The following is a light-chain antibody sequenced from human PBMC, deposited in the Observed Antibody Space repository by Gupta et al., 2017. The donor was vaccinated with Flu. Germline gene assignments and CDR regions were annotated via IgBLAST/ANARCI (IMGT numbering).Light chain of an antibody. Sequence: QSVLTQPASVAGSPGQSITISCTGTSSDVGGYNYVPWYQQHPGKAPKLMIYEVNNRPSGVSDRFSGSKSGNTASLTISGLQAEDEADYYCSSYTSTSALGVFGGGTKLTVL. J-gene: IGLJ2*01. V-gene: IGLV2-14*01. CDR2: EVN. CDR1: SSDVGGYNY. CDR3: SSYTSTSALGV.